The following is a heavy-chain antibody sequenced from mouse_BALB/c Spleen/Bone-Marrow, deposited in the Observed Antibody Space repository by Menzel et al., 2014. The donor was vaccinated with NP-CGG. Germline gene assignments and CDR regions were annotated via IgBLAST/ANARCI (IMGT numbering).Heavy chain of an antibody. CDR2: INLYNDGT. V-gene: IGHV1-14*01. J-gene: IGHJ4*01. Sequence: EVKLMESGPELVKPGASVKMSCEASGYAFTSYVMHWVKQKPGQGLEWIGHINLYNDGTKYNEKFKGKATLTSDKSSSTAYMEVSSLTSEDSAVYYCARPYYGNYDAMDYWGQGTSVTVSS. CDR3: ARPYYGNYDAMDY. CDR1: GYAFTSYV. D-gene: IGHD2-10*01.